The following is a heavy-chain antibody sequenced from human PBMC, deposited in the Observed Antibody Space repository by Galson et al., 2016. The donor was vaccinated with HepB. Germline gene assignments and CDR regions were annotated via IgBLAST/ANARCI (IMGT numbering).Heavy chain of an antibody. CDR3: ASSVSLGMAGLDY. J-gene: IGHJ4*02. Sequence: QSGAEVKKPGESLKISCKGSGYSFTHYWIGWVRQMPGKGLEWMGTIYPDDSDTTYSPSFQGPVTISVNKSVSTAYLQWSSLQASDTAMYSCASSVSLGMAGLDYWGQGTLVTVSS. D-gene: IGHD6-19*01. CDR1: GYSFTHYW. V-gene: IGHV5-51*01. CDR2: IYPDDSDT.